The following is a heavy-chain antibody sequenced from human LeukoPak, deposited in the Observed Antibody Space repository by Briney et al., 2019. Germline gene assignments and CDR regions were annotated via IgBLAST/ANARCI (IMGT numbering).Heavy chain of an antibody. V-gene: IGHV5-51*01. CDR2: IYPGDSDT. J-gene: IGHJ4*02. CDR3: ARHRSPYYFDY. Sequence: GEALKSSCKGSGYIFTSYWSGWVRQMPGKGVEWMGIIYPGDSDTRYSPSFQGQVTISADKSISTAYLQWSSLKASDTAMYYCARHRSPYYFDYWGQGTLVTVSS. CDR1: GYIFTSYW.